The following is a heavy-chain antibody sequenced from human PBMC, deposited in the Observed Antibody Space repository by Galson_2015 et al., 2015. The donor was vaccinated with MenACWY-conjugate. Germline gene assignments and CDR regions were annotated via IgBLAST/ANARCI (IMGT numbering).Heavy chain of an antibody. CDR3: ARLGGNYRTTSHFDY. CDR2: ISSDGRST. V-gene: IGHV3-74*01. Sequence: SLRLSCAASGFTFSTYWMHWVLQAPGKGLVWVSRISSDGRSTSYADSVKGRFTISRDNAKNTLYLQMNSLRAEDTAVYYCARLGGNYRTTSHFDYWGQGTLVTVSS. D-gene: IGHD1-26*01. CDR1: GFTFSTYW. J-gene: IGHJ4*02.